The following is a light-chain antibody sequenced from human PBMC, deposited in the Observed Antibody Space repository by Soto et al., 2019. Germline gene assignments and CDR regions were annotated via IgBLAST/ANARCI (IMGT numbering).Light chain of an antibody. V-gene: IGKV3-20*01. CDR1: QTITSTH. CDR3: QHYGASPRT. Sequence: EIVLTQSPGTLSLFPGERATLSCRASQTITSTHLAWYQQKPGQAPRLLIYGVSNRASGFPDRFSGSGSGTDFTLTISGLEPDDFAVYYCQHYGASPRTFGQWTKVEI. CDR2: GVS. J-gene: IGKJ1*01.